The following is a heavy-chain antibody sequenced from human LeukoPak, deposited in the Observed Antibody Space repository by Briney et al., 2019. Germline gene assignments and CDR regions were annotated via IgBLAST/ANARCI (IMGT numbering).Heavy chain of an antibody. V-gene: IGHV3-23*01. CDR2: ISGSGANT. D-gene: IGHD3-9*01. CDR1: GFTLKNDA. J-gene: IGHJ4*02. Sequence: GGSLRLSCTASGFTLKNDAMSWVRQAPGKGLEWVSTISGSGANTYHADSAKGRFTISRDTSKNTLYLQMNSLRADDTAVYYCAKEGLTGPFDFWGQGTLVTVSS. CDR3: AKEGLTGPFDF.